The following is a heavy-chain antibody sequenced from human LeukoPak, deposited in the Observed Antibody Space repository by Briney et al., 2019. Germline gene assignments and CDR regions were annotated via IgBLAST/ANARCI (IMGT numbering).Heavy chain of an antibody. Sequence: SETLSLTCAVSGYSISSGYYWGWIRQPPGKGLEWIGSIYHSGSTYYNPSLKSRVTISVDTSKNQFSLKLSSVTAADTAVYYCASTGVFDYWGQGTPVTVSS. CDR3: ASTGVFDY. V-gene: IGHV4-38-2*01. CDR1: GYSISSGYY. D-gene: IGHD2-8*01. J-gene: IGHJ4*02. CDR2: IYHSGST.